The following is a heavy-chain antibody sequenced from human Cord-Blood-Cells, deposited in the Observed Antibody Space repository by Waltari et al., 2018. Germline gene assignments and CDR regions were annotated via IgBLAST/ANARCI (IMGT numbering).Heavy chain of an antibody. Sequence: QVQLVESGGGVVQPGRSLRLSCAASGFTFSSYGMHLVRPAPGKGLEWVAVISYDGSNKYYADSVKGRFTISRDNSKNTLYLQMNSLRAEDTAVYYCANGYSSSWYYFQHWGQGTLVTVSS. CDR1: GFTFSSYG. J-gene: IGHJ1*01. CDR2: ISYDGSNK. V-gene: IGHV3-30*18. CDR3: ANGYSSSWYYFQH. D-gene: IGHD6-13*01.